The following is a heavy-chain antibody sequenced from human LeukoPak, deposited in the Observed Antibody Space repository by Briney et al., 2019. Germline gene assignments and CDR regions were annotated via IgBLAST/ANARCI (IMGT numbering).Heavy chain of an antibody. CDR3: ARDEATMISPVAFDL. J-gene: IGHJ3*01. CDR2: IYTTGST. D-gene: IGHD3-22*01. CDR1: GDSISSYY. V-gene: IGHV4-4*07. Sequence: SETLSLTCTVSGDSISSYYWSWIRQPAGKGLEWIGRIYTTGSTSYNPSLKSRVTMSVDTSKNQFSLKLSSVTAADTAVYYRARDEATMISPVAFDLWGQGTMVTVSS.